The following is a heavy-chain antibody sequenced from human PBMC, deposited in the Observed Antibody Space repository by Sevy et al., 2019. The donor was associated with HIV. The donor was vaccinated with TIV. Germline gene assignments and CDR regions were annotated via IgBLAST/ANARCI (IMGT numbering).Heavy chain of an antibody. CDR2: IKQDGREK. D-gene: IGHD5-18*01. V-gene: IGHV3-7*01. CDR3: ASLMISFGYY. CDR1: GLRFSNYW. Sequence: GGSLRLSCVGSGLRFSNYWMAWVRQAPGKGLEWVANIKQDGREKYYVDSVKGRFTISRDNANDSLYLQMSSLRVDDTAVYYCASLMISFGYYWGQGVLVTVSS. J-gene: IGHJ4*02.